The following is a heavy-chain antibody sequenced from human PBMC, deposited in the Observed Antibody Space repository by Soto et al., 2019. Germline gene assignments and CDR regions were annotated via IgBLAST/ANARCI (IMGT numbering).Heavy chain of an antibody. CDR3: ARTMVRGVIGRFDWFDP. CDR2: INHSGST. D-gene: IGHD3-10*01. CDR1: GGSFSGYY. J-gene: IGHJ5*02. V-gene: IGHV4-34*01. Sequence: QVQLQQWGAGLLKPSETLSLTCAVYGGSFSGYYWSWIRQPPGKGLEWIGEINHSGSTNYNPSLKSRVTISVDTSKNQFSLKLSSVTAADTAVYYCARTMVRGVIGRFDWFDPWGQGTLVTVSS.